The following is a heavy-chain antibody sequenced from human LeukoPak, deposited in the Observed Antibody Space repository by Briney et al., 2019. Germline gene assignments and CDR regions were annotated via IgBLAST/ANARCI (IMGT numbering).Heavy chain of an antibody. CDR1: GGSFSGYY. D-gene: IGHD6-13*01. CDR2: INHSGST. Sequence: SETLSLTCAVYGGSFSGYYWSWIRQPPGKGLEWIGEINHSGSTNYNPSLKSRVTISVDTSKNQFSLKLSSVTAADTAVYYCARVRRRSSSPFDYWGQGTLVTVSS. J-gene: IGHJ4*02. CDR3: ARVRRRSSSPFDY. V-gene: IGHV4-34*01.